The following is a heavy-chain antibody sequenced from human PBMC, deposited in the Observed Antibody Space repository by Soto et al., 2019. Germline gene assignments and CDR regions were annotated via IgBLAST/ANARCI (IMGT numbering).Heavy chain of an antibody. V-gene: IGHV3-23*01. CDR1: GFTFSSYA. CDR3: AKGSKFTIFSASDF. Sequence: EVQLLESGGALVQPGGSLRLSCAASGFTFSSYAMTWVRQAPGKGLEWVSALSGNSGTTYSADSVKGRFTISRDNSRNTLYLQMSSLRAEDTALYYCAKGSKFTIFSASDFWGQGTLVTVSS. D-gene: IGHD3-3*01. CDR2: LSGNSGTT. J-gene: IGHJ4*02.